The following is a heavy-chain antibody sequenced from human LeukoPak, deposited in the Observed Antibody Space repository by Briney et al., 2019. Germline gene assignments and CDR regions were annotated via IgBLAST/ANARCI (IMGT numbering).Heavy chain of an antibody. Sequence: SETLSLTCTVSGGSISSGSYYWSWIRQPAGKGLEWIGRIYTCGSTNYNPSLKSRVTISVDTSKNQFSLKLSSVTAADTAVYYCARVVFYDSSGYRYYYYMDVWGKGTTVTVSS. D-gene: IGHD3-22*01. CDR3: ARVVFYDSSGYRYYYYMDV. CDR2: IYTCGST. J-gene: IGHJ6*03. CDR1: GGSISSGSYY. V-gene: IGHV4-61*02.